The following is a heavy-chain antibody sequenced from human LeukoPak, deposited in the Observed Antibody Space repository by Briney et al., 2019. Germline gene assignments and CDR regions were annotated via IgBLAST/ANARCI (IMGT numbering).Heavy chain of an antibody. CDR2: ISGSGTGT. J-gene: IGHJ4*02. Sequence: PGGSLRLSCAASGFTFSTCAMSWVRQAPGKGLEWVSAISGSGTGTYYADSVKGRFTISRDNSKTTLYLEMNNVRAEDTAVYYCVSHPRSGGNFDWWGQGTLVTVSS. CDR3: VSHPRSGGNFDW. D-gene: IGHD4-23*01. CDR1: GFTFSTCA. V-gene: IGHV3-23*01.